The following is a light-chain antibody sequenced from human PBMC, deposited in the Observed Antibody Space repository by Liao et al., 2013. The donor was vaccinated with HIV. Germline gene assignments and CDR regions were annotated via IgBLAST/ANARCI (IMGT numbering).Light chain of an antibody. CDR2: YDS. J-gene: IGLJ2*01. Sequence: SYELTQPPSVSVAPGRTARITCGGNDIGDKSVQWFQQKPGQAPVLCIYYDSDRPSGIPERFSGSNSGNTATLTISRVEAGDEADYYCQVWDSSSDHPYVVFGGGTKLTVL. V-gene: IGLV3-21*01. CDR1: DIGDKS. CDR3: QVWDSSSDHPYVV.